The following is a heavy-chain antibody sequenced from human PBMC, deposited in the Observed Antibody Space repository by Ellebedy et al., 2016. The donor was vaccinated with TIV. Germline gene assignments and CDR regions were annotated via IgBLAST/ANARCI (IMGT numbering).Heavy chain of an antibody. CDR3: TSPLSPGAAAGTG. V-gene: IGHV3-33*08. Sequence: GGSLRLXCAASGFTFSSYWMHWVRQAPGKGLEWVALIWYDGSSKYYADSVRGRFTISRDDSKNTAYLQMNSLKTEDTAVYYCTSPLSPGAAAGTGWGQGTLVTVSS. CDR2: IWYDGSSK. CDR1: GFTFSSYW. J-gene: IGHJ4*02. D-gene: IGHD6-13*01.